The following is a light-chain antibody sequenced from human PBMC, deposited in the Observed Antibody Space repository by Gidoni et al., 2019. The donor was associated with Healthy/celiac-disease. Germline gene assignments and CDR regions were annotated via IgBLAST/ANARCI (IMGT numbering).Light chain of an antibody. CDR1: PSISSY. Sequence: DIQMTQSPSSLSASVGDRVTITCRASPSISSYLHWYQPKPGKAPKLLIYAASSLQSGVPSRFSGSGSGTDFTLTISSLQPEDFATYYCQQSYSTPPWTFXXXTKVEIK. CDR2: AAS. CDR3: QQSYSTPPWT. V-gene: IGKV1-39*01. J-gene: IGKJ1*01.